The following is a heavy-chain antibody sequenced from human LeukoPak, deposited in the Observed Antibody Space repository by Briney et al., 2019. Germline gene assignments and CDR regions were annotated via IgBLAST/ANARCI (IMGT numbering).Heavy chain of an antibody. CDR1: GFTFSSYA. V-gene: IGHV3-30-3*01. D-gene: IGHD3-10*01. CDR2: ISYDGSNK. CDR3: ARGSPYYYGSGSPPFDY. Sequence: GSLRLSCAASGFTFSSYAMHWVRQAPGKGLEWVAVISYDGSNKYYADSVKGRFTISRDNSKNTLYLQMNSLRAEDTAVYYCARGSPYYYGSGSPPFDYWGQRTLVTVSS. J-gene: IGHJ4*02.